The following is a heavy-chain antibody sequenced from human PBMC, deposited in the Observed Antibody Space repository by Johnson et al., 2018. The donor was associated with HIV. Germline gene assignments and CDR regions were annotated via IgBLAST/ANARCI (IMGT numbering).Heavy chain of an antibody. Sequence: QVQLVESGGGVVQPGGSLRLSCAASGFTFSSYEMNWVRQAPGKGLEWVAVMWYDGSNKYYADSVKGRFTISRDNSKNTLYLQMNSLRAEDTGVYYCARVRYNPNDDDAFDIWGQGAMVTVSS. D-gene: IGHD1-20*01. CDR2: MWYDGSNK. CDR3: ARVRYNPNDDDAFDI. J-gene: IGHJ3*02. CDR1: GFTFSSYE. V-gene: IGHV3-33*08.